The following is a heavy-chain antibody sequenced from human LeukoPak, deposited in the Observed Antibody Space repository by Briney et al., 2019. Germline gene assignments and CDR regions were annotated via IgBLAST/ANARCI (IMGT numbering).Heavy chain of an antibody. CDR1: GFSLSTSGMC. Sequence: SGPALVKPTQTLTLTCTFSGFSLSTSGMCVSWIRQPPGKALEWLARIDWDDDKYYSTSLKARLTISKDTSKNQVVLTMTNMDPVDTATYYCARILAARSPYYYYMDVWGKGTTVTVSS. J-gene: IGHJ6*03. CDR3: ARILAARSPYYYYMDV. D-gene: IGHD6-6*01. CDR2: IDWDDDK. V-gene: IGHV2-70*11.